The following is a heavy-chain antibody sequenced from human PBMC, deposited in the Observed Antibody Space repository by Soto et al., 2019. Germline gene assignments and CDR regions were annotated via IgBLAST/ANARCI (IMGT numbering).Heavy chain of an antibody. V-gene: IGHV3-9*01. CDR2: STWNSCSI. J-gene: IGHJ4*02. CDR1: GFTFDNYA. D-gene: IGHD5-12*01. Sequence: EVQLVESGGGLVQPGRSLRLSCAASGFTFDNYAMHWLRQAPGKGLEWVSTSTWNSCSICYADSVKGRFTISRDNAKNSLYLQMNSPKAEDTDLYYCAKDLGDGYNTGLDCWGQGSLVTVSS. CDR3: AKDLGDGYNTGLDC.